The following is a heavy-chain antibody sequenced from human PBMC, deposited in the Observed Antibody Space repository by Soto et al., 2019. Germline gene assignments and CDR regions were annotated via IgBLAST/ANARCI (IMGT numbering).Heavy chain of an antibody. CDR2: FRSGGDDGTT. CDR3: AKKVNSGPGSQYFDY. J-gene: IGHJ4*02. V-gene: IGHV3-23*01. Sequence: PGGSLGLSCVAYGFTFSSYSMSWVRQAPGKGLEWVSGFRSGGDDGTTYYADSVKGRFTTSRDNSKNTLFLQMNSLRAEDTAIYYCAKKVNSGPGSQYFDYWGQGTLVTVSS. D-gene: IGHD3-10*01. CDR1: GFTFSSYS.